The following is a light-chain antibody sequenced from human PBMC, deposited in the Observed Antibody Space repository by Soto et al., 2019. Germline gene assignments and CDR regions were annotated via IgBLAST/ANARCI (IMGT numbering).Light chain of an antibody. CDR3: QQYHNWPIT. V-gene: IGKV3-15*01. CDR2: GAS. CDR1: QSVSSN. J-gene: IGKJ5*01. Sequence: IVMTQSPATLSVSPGESATLSCRASQSVSSNLAWHQQKPGQAPRILMYGASTRATGISARFSGSGSGTEFTLTISSLQSEDFAVYYCQQYHNWPITFGQGTRLEIK.